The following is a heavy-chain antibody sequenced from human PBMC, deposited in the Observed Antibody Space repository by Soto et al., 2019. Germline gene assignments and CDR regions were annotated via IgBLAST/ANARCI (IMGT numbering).Heavy chain of an antibody. V-gene: IGHV1-2*04. Sequence: SVKVSCKASGYSFTDYHIHWVRQAPGQGLEWLGRINPKSGGTSTAQKFQGWVTMTADTSISTASMELTRLTSDDTAIYYCARGDSTDCSNGVCSFFYNHDMDVWGQGTTVTVSS. CDR2: INPKSGGT. CDR1: GYSFTDYH. CDR3: ARGDSTDCSNGVCSFFYNHDMDV. D-gene: IGHD2-8*01. J-gene: IGHJ6*02.